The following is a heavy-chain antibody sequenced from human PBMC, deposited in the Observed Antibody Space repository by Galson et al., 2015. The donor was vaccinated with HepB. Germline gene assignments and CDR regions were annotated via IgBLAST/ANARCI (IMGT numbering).Heavy chain of an antibody. Sequence: SLRLSCAASGFIFSDYVFHWVRQAPGKGLEWLTVISYDGTNTYYADSVKGRFTITRDNSNHTLYLQMDSMTPDDTATYYCARETGSGRGRGYYWGQGTLVTVSS. CDR1: GFIFSDYV. V-gene: IGHV3-30*04. CDR3: ARETGSGRGRGYY. J-gene: IGHJ4*02. CDR2: ISYDGTNT. D-gene: IGHD3-10*01.